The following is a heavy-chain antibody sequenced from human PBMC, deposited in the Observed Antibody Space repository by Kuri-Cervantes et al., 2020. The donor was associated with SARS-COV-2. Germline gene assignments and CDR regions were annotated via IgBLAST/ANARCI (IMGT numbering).Heavy chain of an antibody. CDR1: GFTFSSYS. Sequence: GESLKISCAASGFTFSSYSMNWVRQAPGKGLEWVSSISSSSSYIYYADSVKGRFTISRDNSKNSLYLQMNSLRTEDTALYYCAGYDSSGYYGFYVAFDIWGQGTMVTVSS. D-gene: IGHD3-22*01. V-gene: IGHV3-21*04. CDR2: ISSSSSYI. CDR3: AGYDSSGYYGFYVAFDI. J-gene: IGHJ3*02.